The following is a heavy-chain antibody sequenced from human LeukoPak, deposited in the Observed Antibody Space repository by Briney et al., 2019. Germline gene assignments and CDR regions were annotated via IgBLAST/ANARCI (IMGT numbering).Heavy chain of an antibody. V-gene: IGHV4-61*05. CDR3: ATIKSGYPFGYFDF. D-gene: IGHD5-18*01. CDR2: MTDSETT. J-gene: IGHJ4*02. Sequence: SETLSLTCTVSGASINSHSYYWGWIRQAPGKELEWIAYMTDSETTKNNPSLKSRITLSADTSKNQFSLSLSSVTEADTAVYFCATIKSGYPFGYFDFWGQGILVTVSS. CDR1: GASINSHSYY.